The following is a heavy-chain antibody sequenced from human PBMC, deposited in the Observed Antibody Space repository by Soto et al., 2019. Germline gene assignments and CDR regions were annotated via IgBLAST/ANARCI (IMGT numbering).Heavy chain of an antibody. J-gene: IGHJ4*02. CDR3: AREPRSGEN. V-gene: IGHV3-21*06. Sequence: PGGSLRLPCAASGFIFSAYSMNWVRQAPGKGLEWVSYICGSSSYTYYAESVQGRFTISRGNVNNVLYLQLNSLRPEDTGIYYCAREPRSGENWGLGTLVTVPS. CDR1: GFIFSAYS. CDR2: ICGSSSYT. D-gene: IGHD3-3*01.